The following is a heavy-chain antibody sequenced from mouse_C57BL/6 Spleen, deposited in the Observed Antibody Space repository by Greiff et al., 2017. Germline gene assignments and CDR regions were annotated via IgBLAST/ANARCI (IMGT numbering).Heavy chain of an antibody. J-gene: IGHJ2*01. CDR2: IYPGSGST. D-gene: IGHD2-4*01. CDR1: GYTFTSYW. Sequence: QVQLQQPGAELVKPGASVKMSCKASGYTFTSYWITWVKQRPGQGLEWIGDIYPGSGSTNYNEKFKSKATLTVDTSSSTAYMQLSSLTSEDSAVYYCARRVYYDYDLDYWGQGTTLTVSS. V-gene: IGHV1-55*01. CDR3: ARRVYYDYDLDY.